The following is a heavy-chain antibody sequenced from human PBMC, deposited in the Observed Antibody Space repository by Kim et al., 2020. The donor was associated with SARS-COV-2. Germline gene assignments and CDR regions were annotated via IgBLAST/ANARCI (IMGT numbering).Heavy chain of an antibody. V-gene: IGHV1-24*01. Sequence: ASVKVSCKVSGYTLTELSMHWVRQAPGKRLEWMGGFDPEDGETIYAQKFQGRVTMTEDTSTDTAYMELSSLRSEDTAVYYCATGPPIQFGWFDPWGQGTLVTVSS. J-gene: IGHJ5*02. CDR2: FDPEDGET. CDR1: GYTLTELS. CDR3: ATGPPIQFGWFDP. D-gene: IGHD5-18*01.